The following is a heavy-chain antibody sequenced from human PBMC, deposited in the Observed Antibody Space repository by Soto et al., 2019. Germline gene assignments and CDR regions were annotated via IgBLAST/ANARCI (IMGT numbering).Heavy chain of an antibody. CDR1: GQTFTIFG. Sequence: ASVHDSCKTSGQTFTIFGVCWLRQSPGQGLEWMGRINTYGGHANYAQKFQDRVTMTKDTSTDTAYMEVRSLRSDDTAVYYCVRDRDRSGSLSGYWGQGNLVSDSS. J-gene: IGHJ4*02. CDR3: VRDRDRSGSLSGY. D-gene: IGHD3-22*01. CDR2: INTYGGHA. V-gene: IGHV1-18*01.